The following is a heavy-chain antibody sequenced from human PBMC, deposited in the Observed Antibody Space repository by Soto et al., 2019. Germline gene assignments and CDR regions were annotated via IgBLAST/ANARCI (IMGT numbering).Heavy chain of an antibody. D-gene: IGHD3-10*01. CDR1: GYTFTRYA. CDR3: ARDRYSGSGTYNYFDY. V-gene: IGHV1-3*01. Sequence: GASVKVSCKASGYTFTRYAMHWGRQAPGQRLEWMGRLNAGNGKTEYPQKFQDRVTFTRDTSASTAYMELRGLRSEDTAVYYCARDRYSGSGTYNYFDYWGQGTQVTVSS. CDR2: LNAGNGKT. J-gene: IGHJ4*02.